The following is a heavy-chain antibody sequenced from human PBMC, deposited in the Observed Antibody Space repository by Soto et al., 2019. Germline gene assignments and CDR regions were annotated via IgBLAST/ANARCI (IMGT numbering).Heavy chain of an antibody. Sequence: ASVKVSCKASGYTFTGYYMHWVRQAPGQGLEWMGWINPNSGGTNYAQKFQGWVTMTRDTSISTAYMELSRLRSDDTAVYYCARDESGRFLEWFGGVDVWGQGTTVTVSS. D-gene: IGHD3-3*01. J-gene: IGHJ6*02. CDR3: ARDESGRFLEWFGGVDV. V-gene: IGHV1-2*04. CDR2: INPNSGGT. CDR1: GYTFTGYY.